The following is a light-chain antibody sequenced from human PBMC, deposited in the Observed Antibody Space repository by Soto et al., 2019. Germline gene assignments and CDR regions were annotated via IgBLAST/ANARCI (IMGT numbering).Light chain of an antibody. J-gene: IGLJ1*01. CDR2: EVS. V-gene: IGLV2-14*01. Sequence: QSVLTQPASVSGSPGQSITISCTGTSSDVGGYNYVSWYQQHPGKAPKLMIYEVSNRPSGASNRFSGSKSGNTASLTISGLQAEDEADYYCSSYTSSSTLGVFGTGTKGTVL. CDR1: SSDVGGYNY. CDR3: SSYTSSSTLGV.